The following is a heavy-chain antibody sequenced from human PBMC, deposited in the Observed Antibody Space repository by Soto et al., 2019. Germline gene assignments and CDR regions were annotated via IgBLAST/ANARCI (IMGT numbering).Heavy chain of an antibody. CDR1: GYTFTGYY. CDR2: INPNSGGT. D-gene: IGHD1-26*01. Sequence: ASVKVSCKASGYTFTGYYMHWVRQAPVQGLEWMGWINPNSGGTNYAQKFQGRVTMTRDTSINTAYMELSRLRSDDTAVYYCASVVDVGRELLTFDYWGQGTLVTVSS. CDR3: ASVVDVGRELLTFDY. J-gene: IGHJ4*02. V-gene: IGHV1-2*02.